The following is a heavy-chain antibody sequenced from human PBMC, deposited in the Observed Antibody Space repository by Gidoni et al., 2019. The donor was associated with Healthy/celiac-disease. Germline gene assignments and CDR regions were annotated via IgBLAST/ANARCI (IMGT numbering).Heavy chain of an antibody. CDR1: GFTFDDYA. CDR2: ISWNSGSI. J-gene: IGHJ4*02. CDR3: AKFRDGYDY. Sequence: EVQLVESGGGLVQPGRSLRLSCAASGFTFDDYAMHWVRQAPGKGLEWVSGISWNSGSIGYADSVKGRFTISRDNAKNSLYLQMNSLRAEDTALYYCAKFRDGYDYWGQGTLVTVSP. D-gene: IGHD5-12*01. V-gene: IGHV3-9*01.